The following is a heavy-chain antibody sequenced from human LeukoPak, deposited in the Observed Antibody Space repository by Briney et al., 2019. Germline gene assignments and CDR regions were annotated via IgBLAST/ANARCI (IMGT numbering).Heavy chain of an antibody. Sequence: PGGSLRLSCAASGFTFSSYAMSWVRQAPGKGLEWVSAISGSGGSTYYADSVKGRFTISRDNSKNTLYLQMNSLRAEDTAVYYCARDWDDETTVTTAFDIWGQGTMVTVSS. CDR3: ARDWDDETTVTTAFDI. J-gene: IGHJ3*02. V-gene: IGHV3-23*01. CDR1: GFTFSSYA. CDR2: ISGSGGST. D-gene: IGHD4-17*01.